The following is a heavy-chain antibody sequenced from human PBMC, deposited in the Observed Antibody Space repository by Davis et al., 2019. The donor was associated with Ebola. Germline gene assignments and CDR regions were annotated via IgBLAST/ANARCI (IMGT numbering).Heavy chain of an antibody. CDR1: GGTFSSYA. Sequence: SVKVSCKASGGTFSSYAISWVRQAPGQGLEWMGGIIPILGIANYAQKFQGRVTITADESTSTAYMELSSLRSEDTAVYFCARVLLGTGYGMDVWGQGTTVTVSS. CDR2: IIPILGIA. V-gene: IGHV1-69*10. CDR3: ARVLLGTGYGMDV. D-gene: IGHD2-21*01. J-gene: IGHJ6*02.